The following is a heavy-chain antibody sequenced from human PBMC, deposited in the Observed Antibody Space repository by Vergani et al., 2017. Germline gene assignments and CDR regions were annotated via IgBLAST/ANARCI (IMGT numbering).Heavy chain of an antibody. CDR3: ASRFAVAGTFHYYGMDV. Sequence: QVQLQESGPGLVKPPGTLSLTCAVSGSSISSSNWWSWVRQPPGKGLEWIGEIYHSGSTNYNPSLKSRVTISVDKSKNQFSLKLSSVTAADTAVYYCASRFAVAGTFHYYGMDVWGQGTTVTVSS. J-gene: IGHJ6*02. V-gene: IGHV4-4*03. D-gene: IGHD6-19*01. CDR1: GSSISSSNW. CDR2: IYHSGST.